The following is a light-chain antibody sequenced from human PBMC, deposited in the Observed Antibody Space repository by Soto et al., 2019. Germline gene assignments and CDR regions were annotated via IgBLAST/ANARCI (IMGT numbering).Light chain of an antibody. J-gene: IGKJ5*01. CDR3: QQRSNWPIT. CDR2: DAS. V-gene: IGKV3-11*01. CDR1: QNINKY. Sequence: EIVLTQSPGTLSLSPGERATLSCRTSQNINKYLAWYQQKPGQAHRLLIYDASNRATGIPARFSGSGSGTEFTLTISSLEPEDFAVYYCQQRSNWPITFGQGTRLEIK.